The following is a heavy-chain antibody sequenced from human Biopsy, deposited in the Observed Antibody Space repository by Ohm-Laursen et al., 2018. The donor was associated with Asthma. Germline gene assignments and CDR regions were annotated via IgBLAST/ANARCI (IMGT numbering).Heavy chain of an antibody. CDR3: VRDGTDDAFDI. Sequence: SLRLSCAASGFSLSNFAIHWVRQAPGKGLEWVGVISKGASTQDYADSVKGRFTMARDNSKNTLDLQMNSLREEDTAVYYCVRDGTDDAFDIWGQGTVVSVSS. J-gene: IGHJ3*02. V-gene: IGHV3-30*01. CDR1: GFSLSNFA. CDR2: ISKGASTQ. D-gene: IGHD1-1*01.